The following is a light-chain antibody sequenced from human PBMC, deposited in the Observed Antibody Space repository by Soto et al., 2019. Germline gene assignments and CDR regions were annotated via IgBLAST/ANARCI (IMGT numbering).Light chain of an antibody. CDR2: DVS. CDR1: QSISSY. CDR3: QQSSSTPLT. V-gene: IGKV1-39*01. Sequence: DIQMTQSPSSLSAFVGDRVIITCRASQSISSYLNWYQQKPGKAPKFLIYDVSTLQSGVPSRFSGSRSGTDFTLTISSLQPEDFATYYCQQSSSTPLTFGGGTKVEIK. J-gene: IGKJ4*01.